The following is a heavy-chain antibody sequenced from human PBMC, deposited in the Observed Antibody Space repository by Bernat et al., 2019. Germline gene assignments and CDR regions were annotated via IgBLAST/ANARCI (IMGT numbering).Heavy chain of an antibody. CDR2: IWYDGSNK. V-gene: IGHV3-33*01. CDR3: ARDWKRGLEWLLGDAFDI. Sequence: QVQLVESGGGVVQPGRSLRLSCAASGFTFSSYGMHWVRQAPGKGLAWVAVIWYDGSNKYYAESVKGRFTISRDNSKNTLYLQMNSLRAEDTAVYYCARDWKRGLEWLLGDAFDIWGQGTMVTVSS. D-gene: IGHD3-3*01. CDR1: GFTFSSYG. J-gene: IGHJ3*02.